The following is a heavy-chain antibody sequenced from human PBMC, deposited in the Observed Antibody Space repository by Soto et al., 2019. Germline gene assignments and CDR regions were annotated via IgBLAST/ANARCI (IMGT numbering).Heavy chain of an antibody. CDR2: IKKDGSEK. CDR1: GFRFSDYW. J-gene: IGHJ4*02. CDR3: ARPEAVATNDY. D-gene: IGHD2-21*02. Sequence: PGGSLRLSCAASGFRFSDYWMPCVRQTPGQGLEWVANIKKDGSEKSYADSVKGRFTISRDNAKNSLYLQMSILRGDDTRVYYGARPEAVATNDYWSQGTLVAVSS. V-gene: IGHV3-7*01.